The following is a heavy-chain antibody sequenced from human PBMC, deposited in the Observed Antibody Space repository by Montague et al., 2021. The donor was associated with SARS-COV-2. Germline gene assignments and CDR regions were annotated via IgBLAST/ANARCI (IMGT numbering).Heavy chain of an antibody. CDR2: IYNSEST. CDR1: GGSISSYY. J-gene: IGHJ4*02. CDR3: ARGFDY. Sequence: SETLSLTCTVSGGSISSYYWSWIRQPPEKGLELIGYIYNSESTNYNPTLKTRVTISVDTSKNQFSLKLSSVTAADTAVYYCARGFDYWGQGTLVTVSS. V-gene: IGHV4-59*01.